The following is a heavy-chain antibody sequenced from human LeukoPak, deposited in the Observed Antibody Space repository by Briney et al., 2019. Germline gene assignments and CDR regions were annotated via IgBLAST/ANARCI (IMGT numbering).Heavy chain of an antibody. V-gene: IGHV3-9*01. CDR2: ISWNSGSI. D-gene: IGHD3-10*01. Sequence: GGSLRLSCAASGFTFDDYAMHWVRQAPGKGLEWVSGISWNSGSIGYADSVKGRFTISRDNAKNSLYLQMNSLRAEDTALYYCARDGLWFGELTNYYYYYMDVWGKGTTVTVSS. CDR1: GFTFDDYA. J-gene: IGHJ6*03. CDR3: ARDGLWFGELTNYYYYYMDV.